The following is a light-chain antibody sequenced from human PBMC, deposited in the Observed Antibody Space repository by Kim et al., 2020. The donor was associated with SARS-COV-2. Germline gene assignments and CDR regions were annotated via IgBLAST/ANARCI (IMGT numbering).Light chain of an antibody. CDR3: HQYGDSPDT. Sequence: LARGERATLSGRASQSVGSNYLAWYQQKPGQAPRLVMYGASSRATDIPDRFSGSGSGTDFTLTINRLEPEDFAVYYCHQYGDSPDTFGQGTKLEI. J-gene: IGKJ2*01. CDR1: QSVGSNY. CDR2: GAS. V-gene: IGKV3-20*01.